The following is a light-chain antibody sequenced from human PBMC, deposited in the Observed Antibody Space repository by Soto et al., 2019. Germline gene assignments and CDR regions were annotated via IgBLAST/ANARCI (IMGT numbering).Light chain of an antibody. CDR2: IAS. Sequence: DIQMTQSPSSLSASVGDRVAITCRASQSIDSYLNWYRQKPGKAPDLLTYIASTLQSGVPSRFSGTGFGTDFTLTISSLQPEDFATYYCQQSYGTPWTVGQGTKVEI. CDR3: QQSYGTPWT. CDR1: QSIDSY. V-gene: IGKV1-39*01. J-gene: IGKJ1*01.